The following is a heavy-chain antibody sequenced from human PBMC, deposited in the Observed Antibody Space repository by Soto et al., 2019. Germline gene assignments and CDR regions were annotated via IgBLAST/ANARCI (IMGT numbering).Heavy chain of an antibody. CDR1: GFTFSKYW. CDR2: IKNDGSSA. D-gene: IGHD4-17*01. V-gene: IGHV3-74*01. Sequence: GALRLSCAASGFTFSKYWMHWVRQVPGEGLVWVSRIKNDGSSAIYADSVKGRFNITRDNAQNILYLQMNSLRAEDTAVYYCARDPPLTTVVVPTYYGMDVWGQGTTVTVSS. CDR3: ARDPPLTTVVVPTYYGMDV. J-gene: IGHJ6*02.